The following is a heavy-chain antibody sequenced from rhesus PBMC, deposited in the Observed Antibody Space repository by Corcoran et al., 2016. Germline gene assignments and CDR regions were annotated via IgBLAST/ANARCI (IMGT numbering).Heavy chain of an antibody. D-gene: IGHD6-31*01. CDR3: ARGPTIPSSSGLGRYGLDS. CDR1: GGSISGGYF. J-gene: IGHJ6*01. CDR2: IYGNSATT. Sequence: QVQLQESGPGLVKPSEPLSLTCAVPGGSISGGYFWGWIRQHQGKGLEWDGNIYGNSATTYYNPSLKSRITISKATSKNQFSLRLSSVTAADTAVYYCARGPTIPSSSGLGRYGLDSWGQGVVVTVSS. V-gene: IGHV4S7*01.